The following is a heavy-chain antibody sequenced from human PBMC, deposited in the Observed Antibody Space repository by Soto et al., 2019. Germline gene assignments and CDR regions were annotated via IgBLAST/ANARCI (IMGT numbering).Heavy chain of an antibody. CDR2: ISNDGSNK. CDR3: VKGFGNYWAFDY. D-gene: IGHD1-26*01. J-gene: IGHJ4*02. Sequence: PGGSLRLSCAASGFSFSTYGMHWVRQAPGKGLEWVAFISNDGSNKYYADSVKGRFTISRDNSKNTLYLQMNSLRAEDTAVYYCVKGFGNYWAFDYWGQGTLLTVSS. V-gene: IGHV3-30*18. CDR1: GFSFSTYG.